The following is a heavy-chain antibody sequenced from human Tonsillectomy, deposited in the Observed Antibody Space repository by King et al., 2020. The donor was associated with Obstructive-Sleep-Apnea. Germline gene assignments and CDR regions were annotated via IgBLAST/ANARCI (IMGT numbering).Heavy chain of an antibody. CDR3: AKGLRVEYYDSSGPFDY. CDR1: GFTFSSYG. CDR2: ISYDGSNK. J-gene: IGHJ4*02. V-gene: IGHV3-30*18. Sequence: VQLVESGGGVVQPGRSLRLSCAASGFTFSSYGMHWVRQAPGKGLEWVAGISYDGSNKYYADSVKGRFTISRDNSKNTLYLQMNSLRAEDTAVYYCAKGLRVEYYDSSGPFDYWGQGTLVTVSS. D-gene: IGHD3-22*01.